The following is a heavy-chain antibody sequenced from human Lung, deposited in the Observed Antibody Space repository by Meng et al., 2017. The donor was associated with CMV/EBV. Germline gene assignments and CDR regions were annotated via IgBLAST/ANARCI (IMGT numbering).Heavy chain of an antibody. V-gene: IGHV3-20*04. CDR2: INWNGGST. D-gene: IGHD3-3*01. CDR3: ARIYDFWSGSKGSAFDI. Sequence: GGSXRLXCAASGFTFDDYGMSWVRQAPGKGLEWVSGINWNGGSTGYADSVKGRFTISRDNAKNSLYLQMNSLRAEDTALYYCARIYDFWSGSKGSAFDIXGQGXMVTVSS. J-gene: IGHJ3*02. CDR1: GFTFDDYG.